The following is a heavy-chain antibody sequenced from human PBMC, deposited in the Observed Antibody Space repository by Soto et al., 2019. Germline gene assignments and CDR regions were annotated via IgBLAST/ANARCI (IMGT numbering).Heavy chain of an antibody. CDR1: GYSFTSYH. J-gene: IGHJ4*02. CDR3: AREHSSGWRFDY. D-gene: IGHD6-25*01. CDR2: MNPNSGNT. V-gene: IGHV1-8*01. Sequence: QVQLVQSGAEVKKPGASVKVSCKASGYSFTSYHINWVRQATGQGLEWMGWMNPNSGNTGYAQKFQGRVTMTRNTSISTAYLELSSLRSEDTAVYYCAREHSSGWRFDYWGQGTLVTVSS.